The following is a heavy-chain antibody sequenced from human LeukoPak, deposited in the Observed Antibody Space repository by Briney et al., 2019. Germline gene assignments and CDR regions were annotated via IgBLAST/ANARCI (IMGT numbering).Heavy chain of an antibody. D-gene: IGHD2-2*01. J-gene: IGHJ4*02. CDR2: ISSSSSYT. CDR3: ARDRLVKGIDY. CDR1: GFTFRDYY. V-gene: IGHV3-11*06. Sequence: PGGSLRLSCAASGFTFRDYYMRWLRQAPGKGLEWVSYISSSSSYTNYADSVKGRFTISRDNAKNSLYLQMNSLRAEDTAVYYCARDRLVKGIDYWGQGTLVSASS.